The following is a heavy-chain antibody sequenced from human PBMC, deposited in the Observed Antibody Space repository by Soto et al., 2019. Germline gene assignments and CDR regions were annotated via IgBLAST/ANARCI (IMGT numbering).Heavy chain of an antibody. CDR1: GFTFSSYG. J-gene: IGHJ4*02. CDR2: ISYDGSNK. CDR3: AKDLFEAPNYDSGD. V-gene: IGHV3-30*18. Sequence: ESGGGVVQPGRSLRLSCAASGFTFSSYGMHWVRQAPGKGLEWVAVISYDGSNKYYADSVKGRFTISRDNSKNTLYLQMNSLRAEDTAVYYCAKDLFEAPNYDSGDWGQGTLVTVSS. D-gene: IGHD3-22*01.